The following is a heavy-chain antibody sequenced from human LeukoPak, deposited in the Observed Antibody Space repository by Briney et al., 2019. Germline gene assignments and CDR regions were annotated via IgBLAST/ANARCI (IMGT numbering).Heavy chain of an antibody. Sequence: GGSLRLSCAASGFTFSSYSMNWVRQAPGKGLEWVSSISSSSSYIYYADSVKGRFTISRDNAKNSLYLQMNSLRAEDTAVYYCARGRLDYYMDVWGKGTTVTVSS. J-gene: IGHJ6*03. CDR1: GFTFSSYS. CDR2: ISSSSSYI. CDR3: ARGRLDYYMDV. V-gene: IGHV3-21*01. D-gene: IGHD2-21*01.